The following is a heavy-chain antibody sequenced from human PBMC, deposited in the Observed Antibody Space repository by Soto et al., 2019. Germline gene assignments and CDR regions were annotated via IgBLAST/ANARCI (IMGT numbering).Heavy chain of an antibody. J-gene: IGHJ4*02. CDR3: AREHQGIPDY. V-gene: IGHV3-30-3*01. CDR2: ISYDGSNK. Sequence: QVQLVESGGGVVQPGRSLRLSCAASGFTFSSYAMHWVRQAPGKGLEWVAVISYDGSNKYYADSVKGRFTISRDNSKNTLYLHMNSLRAEDTAVYDCAREHQGIPDYWGQGTLDTVSS. CDR1: GFTFSSYA.